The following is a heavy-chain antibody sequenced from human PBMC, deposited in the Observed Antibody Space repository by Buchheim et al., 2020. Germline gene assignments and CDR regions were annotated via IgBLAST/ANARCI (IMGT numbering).Heavy chain of an antibody. J-gene: IGHJ5*02. CDR3: AKATTLTRSSSYLWFDP. CDR2: ISGSGGST. Sequence: EVQLLESGGGLVQPGGSLRLSCAASGFTFSSYAMSWVRQAPGKGLEWVSAISGSGGSTYYADSVKGRFTISRDNSKNTLYLKMSSLRAEDTAVYYCAKATTLTRSSSYLWFDPWGQGTL. V-gene: IGHV3-23*01. CDR1: GFTFSSYA. D-gene: IGHD6-6*01.